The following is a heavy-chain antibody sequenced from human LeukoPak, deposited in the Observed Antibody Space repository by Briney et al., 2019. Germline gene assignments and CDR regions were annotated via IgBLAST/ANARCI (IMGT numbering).Heavy chain of an antibody. V-gene: IGHV1-8*01. CDR2: MNPNSGNT. J-gene: IGHJ6*02. CDR3: ARDREKVERGWFGELSYYYYGMDV. CDR1: GYTFTSYD. Sequence: ASVKVSCKASGYTFTSYDINWVRQATGQGLEWMGWMNPNSGNTGYAQKLQGRATMTTDTSTSTAYMGLRSLRSDDTAVYYCARDREKVERGWFGELSYYYYGMDVWGQGTTVTVSS. D-gene: IGHD3-10*01.